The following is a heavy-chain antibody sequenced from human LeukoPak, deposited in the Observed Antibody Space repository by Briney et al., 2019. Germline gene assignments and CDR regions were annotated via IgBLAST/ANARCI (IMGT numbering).Heavy chain of an antibody. J-gene: IGHJ4*02. V-gene: IGHV3-48*03. CDR2: ISSGGSTI. D-gene: IGHD2-21*02. Sequence: GGSLRLSCAASGFTFSSYEMNWVRQAPGKGLEWVSYISSGGSTIYYADSVKGRFTISRDNAKNSLYLQMNSLRAEDTAVYYCARGTGYCGGDCYSGFDYWGQGTLVTVSS. CDR3: ARGTGYCGGDCYSGFDY. CDR1: GFTFSSYE.